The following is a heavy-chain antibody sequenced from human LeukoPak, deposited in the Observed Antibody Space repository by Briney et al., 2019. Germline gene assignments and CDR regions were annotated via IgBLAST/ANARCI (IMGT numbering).Heavy chain of an antibody. Sequence: SAASLRLSCAASGFTISSYGMSWVCQAPGQGLELVSAISGSCSSTYYADSAKGRFTISRDNSKNTLYLQMNSLRAEDTAVYYCAKDLAASWGIVVTRWDYWGQGTLVTVSS. D-gene: IGHD2-15*01. CDR3: AKDLAASWGIVVTRWDY. J-gene: IGHJ4*02. CDR1: GFTISSYG. CDR2: ISGSCSST. V-gene: IGHV3-23*01.